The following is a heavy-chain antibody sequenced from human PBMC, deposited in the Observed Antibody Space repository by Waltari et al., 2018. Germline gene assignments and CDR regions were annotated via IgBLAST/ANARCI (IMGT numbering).Heavy chain of an antibody. CDR1: GFTFSSYS. CDR3: ARDAFGAARLYFDY. J-gene: IGHJ4*02. D-gene: IGHD6-6*01. Sequence: EVQLVESGGGLVQPGGSLRLSCAASGFTFSSYSMNWVRKAPGKGVECVSYIRSISSTIDYADSGKCRFTISRDNAKNSLYLQMNSLRAEETAVYYCARDAFGAARLYFDYWGQGTLVTVSS. V-gene: IGHV3-48*01. CDR2: IRSISSTI.